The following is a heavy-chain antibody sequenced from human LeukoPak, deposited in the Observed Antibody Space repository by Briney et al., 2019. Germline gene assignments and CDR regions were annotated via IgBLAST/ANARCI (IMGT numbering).Heavy chain of an antibody. D-gene: IGHD4-17*01. CDR1: GFTFSSYA. Sequence: PGGSLRLSCAASGFTFSSYAMHWVRQAPGKGLEWVAVISYDGSNKYYADSVKGRFTISRDNSKNTLYLQMNSLRAEDTAVYYCARDSTPYYGDASFDYWGQGTLVTVSS. J-gene: IGHJ4*02. V-gene: IGHV3-30-3*01. CDR3: ARDSTPYYGDASFDY. CDR2: ISYDGSNK.